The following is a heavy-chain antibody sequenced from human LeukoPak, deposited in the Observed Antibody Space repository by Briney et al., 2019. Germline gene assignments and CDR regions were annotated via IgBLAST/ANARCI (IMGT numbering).Heavy chain of an antibody. Sequence: SQTLSLTCAISGDSVSTNSASWHWIRQSPSRGLEWLGRTYYRSKWYNDYTVSVKSRITFNPDTSKSQFSLQLNSVTPEDTAVYYCARGHNWSFDYWGQGTLVTVSS. CDR2: TYYRSKWYN. J-gene: IGHJ4*02. D-gene: IGHD1-1*01. CDR3: ARGHNWSFDY. V-gene: IGHV6-1*01. CDR1: GDSVSTNSAS.